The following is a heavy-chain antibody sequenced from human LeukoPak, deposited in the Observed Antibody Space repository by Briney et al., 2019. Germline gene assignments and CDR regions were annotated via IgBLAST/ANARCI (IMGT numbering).Heavy chain of an antibody. V-gene: IGHV4-39*01. J-gene: IGHJ4*02. CDR3: AGLRIVVVPAAMDDY. CDR2: VYYTGIT. CDR1: GGSISASNYC. Sequence: PSETLSLTCTVSGGSISASNYCWGWIRQPPGKGLEWIGTVYYTGITYYNPSLTRRVTISVDTSKNQFSLKLSSVTAADTAVYYCAGLRIVVVPAAMDDYWGQGTLVTVSS. D-gene: IGHD2-2*01.